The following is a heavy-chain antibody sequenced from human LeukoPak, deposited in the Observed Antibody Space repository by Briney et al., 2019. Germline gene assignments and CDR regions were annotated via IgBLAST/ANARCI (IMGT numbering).Heavy chain of an antibody. J-gene: IGHJ3*02. D-gene: IGHD3-22*01. CDR2: ISGSGGST. Sequence: GGSLRLSCAASGFTFTSYAMSWVRPAPGKGLEWVSAISGSGGSTYYADSVKGRFTISRDNSKNTLYLQINSLRAEDTAVYYCAKCVYDSPTDAFDIWGQGTMVTVSS. CDR3: AKCVYDSPTDAFDI. V-gene: IGHV3-23*01. CDR1: GFTFTSYA.